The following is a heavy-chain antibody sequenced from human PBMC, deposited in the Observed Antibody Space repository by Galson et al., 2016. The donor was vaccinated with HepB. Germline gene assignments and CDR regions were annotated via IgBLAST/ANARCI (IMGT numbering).Heavy chain of an antibody. J-gene: IGHJ5*02. D-gene: IGHD4-23*01. CDR1: GFTFSRSW. V-gene: IGHV3-7*01. CDR2: VSQDGSEK. Sequence: SLRLSCAASGFTFSRSWMTWVRLAPGKGLEWVAIVSQDGSEKNYMDSVKGRFTISRDNAKNSLYLQLNSLRVEDTAVYYCVRDPYGGNGAWGQGTLVTVSS. CDR3: VRDPYGGNGA.